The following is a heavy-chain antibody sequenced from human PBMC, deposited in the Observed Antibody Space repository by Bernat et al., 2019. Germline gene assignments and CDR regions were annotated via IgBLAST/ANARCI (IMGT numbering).Heavy chain of an antibody. CDR1: GFTFSSYA. V-gene: IGHV3-23*04. CDR3: AEDSGLFVDTAILDF. Sequence: EVQLVESGGGLVQPGGSLRLSCAASGFTFSSYAMSWVRQAPGKGLEWVSALSGSGDNTYYADSVKGRFTISRDNSKNTLYLQMNSLRAEDTAVYYCAEDSGLFVDTAILDFWGQGTLVTVSS. J-gene: IGHJ4*02. D-gene: IGHD5-18*01. CDR2: LSGSGDNT.